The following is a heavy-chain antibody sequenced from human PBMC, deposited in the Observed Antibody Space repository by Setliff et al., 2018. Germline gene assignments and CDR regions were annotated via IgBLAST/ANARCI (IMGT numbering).Heavy chain of an antibody. Sequence: GGSLRLSCVASGFSFRNCWVSWVRQAPGKGLEWVASINPEGSARYYVDSVKGRFTISRDNAKNSMSLQMSSLRSEDTGVYYCARDVYDFRTGQADPWGQGT. CDR3: ARDVYDFRTGQADP. D-gene: IGHD3-3*01. CDR2: INPEGSAR. V-gene: IGHV3-7*01. CDR1: GFSFRNCW. J-gene: IGHJ5*02.